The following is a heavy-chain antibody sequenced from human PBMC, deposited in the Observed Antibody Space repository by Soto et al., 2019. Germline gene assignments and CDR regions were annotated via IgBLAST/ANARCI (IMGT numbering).Heavy chain of an antibody. D-gene: IGHD5-12*01. V-gene: IGHV3-72*01. J-gene: IGHJ4*02. Sequence: EVQLVESGGTLVQPGGSLRLSCAASGFTFSDHYMDWLHQPPGKGLEWVGRIRKRANSYTTEYAASVKGRFTISRDDSKSSLYLQMNSLKTEDTAVYYCARVVIVATSYYFDYWGQGTLVTVSS. CDR3: ARVVIVATSYYFDY. CDR1: GFTFSDHY. CDR2: IRKRANSYTT.